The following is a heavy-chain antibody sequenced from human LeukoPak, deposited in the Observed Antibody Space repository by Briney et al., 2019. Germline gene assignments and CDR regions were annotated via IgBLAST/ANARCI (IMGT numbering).Heavy chain of an antibody. D-gene: IGHD2-2*01. CDR2: ISSSSSYI. CDR1: GFTFSSYS. J-gene: IGHJ4*02. Sequence: GGSLRLSCAASGFTFSSYSMNWVRQARGKGLEWVSSISSSSSYIYYADSVKGRFTISRDNAKNSLYLQMNSLRAEDTAVYYCARAHSDIVVVPAGYWGQGTLVTVSS. CDR3: ARAHSDIVVVPAGY. V-gene: IGHV3-21*01.